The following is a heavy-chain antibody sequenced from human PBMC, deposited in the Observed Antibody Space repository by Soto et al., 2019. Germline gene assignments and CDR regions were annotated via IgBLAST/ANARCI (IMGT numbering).Heavy chain of an antibody. D-gene: IGHD2-2*01. CDR3: AKAVVDIVVVPAGYAFDI. J-gene: IGHJ3*02. CDR1: GFTFSSYG. V-gene: IGHV3-33*06. CDR2: IWYDGSNK. Sequence: GGSLRLSCAASGFTFSSYGMHWVRQAPGKGLEWVAVIWYDGSNKYYADSVKGRFTISRDNSRNTLYLQMNSLRAEDTAVYYCAKAVVDIVVVPAGYAFDIWGQGTMVTVSS.